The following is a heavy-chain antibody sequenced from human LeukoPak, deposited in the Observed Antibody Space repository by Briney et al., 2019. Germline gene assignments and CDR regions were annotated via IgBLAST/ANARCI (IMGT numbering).Heavy chain of an antibody. CDR2: INPSGGST. CDR3: ARDLYGGNPSRAFDI. Sequence: GASVKVSCKASGYTFTSYYMHWVRQAPGQGLEWMGIINPSGGSTSYAQKFQGRVTMTRDMSTSTVYMELSSLRSEDTAVYYCARDLYGGNPSRAFDIWGQGTMVTVSS. CDR1: GYTFTSYY. J-gene: IGHJ3*02. D-gene: IGHD4-23*01. V-gene: IGHV1-46*01.